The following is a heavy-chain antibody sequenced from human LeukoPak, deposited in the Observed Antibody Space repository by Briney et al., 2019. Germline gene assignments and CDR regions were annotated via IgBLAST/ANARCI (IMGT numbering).Heavy chain of an antibody. V-gene: IGHV4-39*01. D-gene: IGHD3-16*02. J-gene: IGHJ4*02. Sequence: KPSETLSLTCTVSGGSISSSSYYWGWIRQSPGKGLEWIGSIYYSGSTYYNPSLKSRVTISVDTSKNQFSLKLSSVTAADTAVYYCARGYDYVWGSYRQTSRGYYFDYWGQGTLVTVSS. CDR2: IYYSGST. CDR3: ARGYDYVWGSYRQTSRGYYFDY. CDR1: GGSISSSSYY.